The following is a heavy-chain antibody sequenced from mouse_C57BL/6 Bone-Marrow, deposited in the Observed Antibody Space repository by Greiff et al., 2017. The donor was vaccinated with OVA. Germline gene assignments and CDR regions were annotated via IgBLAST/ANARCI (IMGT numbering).Heavy chain of an antibody. CDR1: GFTFSSYT. J-gene: IGHJ2*01. CDR3: ARHWYYGSSSYFDY. V-gene: IGHV5-9*01. D-gene: IGHD1-1*01. Sequence: EVMLVESGGGLVKPGGSLKLSCAASGFTFSSYTMSWVRQTPEKRLEWVATLSGGGGNTYYPDSVKGRFTISRDNAKNTLYLQMSSLRSEDTALYYCARHWYYGSSSYFDYWGQGTTLTVSS. CDR2: LSGGGGNT.